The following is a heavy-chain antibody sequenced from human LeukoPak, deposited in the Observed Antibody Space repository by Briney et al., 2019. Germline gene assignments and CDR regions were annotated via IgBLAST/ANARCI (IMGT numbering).Heavy chain of an antibody. V-gene: IGHV4-4*02. CDR2: IYQSGST. J-gene: IGHJ4*02. CDR1: GGSISSSNW. CDR3: ARHPHYYFDNSAR. Sequence: SGTLSLTCAVSGGSISSSNWWSWVRQPPGKGLEWIGDIYQSGSTNYKPSLKSRVTISVDKSKNQFSLKLSSVTAADTAVYYCARHPHYYFDNSARWGQGTLVTVSS. D-gene: IGHD3-22*01.